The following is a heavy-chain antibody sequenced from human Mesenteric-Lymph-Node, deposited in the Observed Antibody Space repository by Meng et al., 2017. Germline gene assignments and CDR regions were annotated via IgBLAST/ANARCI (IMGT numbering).Heavy chain of an antibody. CDR1: AGSITNKDW. J-gene: IGHJ4*02. Sequence: QGRRQRSRPGLGTPSGTLSLTCTVSAGSITNKDWWSWVRQPPGKGLEWIGEMHHDGRTNYNPSFKSRVIMSMDKSSNQFSLHLSSVTAADTAVYFCATNGFYSIDNWGQGTLVTVSS. CDR2: MHHDGRT. D-gene: IGHD2-8*01. V-gene: IGHV4-4*02. CDR3: ATNGFYSIDN.